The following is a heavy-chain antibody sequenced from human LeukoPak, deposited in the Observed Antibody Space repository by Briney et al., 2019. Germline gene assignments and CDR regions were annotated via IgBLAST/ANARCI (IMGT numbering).Heavy chain of an antibody. V-gene: IGHV1-46*01. J-gene: IGHJ3*02. D-gene: IGHD6-6*01. CDR2: INPSGGST. CDR1: GYTFTSYY. Sequence: GASVKVSCKASGYTFTSYYMHWVRQAPGQGLEWMGIINPSGGSTNYAQKFQGRVTITTDESTSTAYMELSSLRSEDTAVYYCARDLIQVYSSSSGAFDIWGQGTMVTVSS. CDR3: ARDLIQVYSSSSGAFDI.